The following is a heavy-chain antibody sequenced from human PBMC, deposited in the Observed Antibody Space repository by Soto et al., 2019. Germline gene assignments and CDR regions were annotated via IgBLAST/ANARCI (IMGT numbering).Heavy chain of an antibody. CDR1: GYTFTSYA. J-gene: IGHJ4*02. Sequence: ASVKVSCKASGYTFTSYAMHWVRQAPGQMLEWMGWFNAGNGNPKYSQKFQGRVTITRDTSASTAYMVLSSLRSEDTAVYYCARERVFDWGQGTLVTVSS. CDR2: FNAGNGNP. CDR3: ARERVFD. D-gene: IGHD3-3*01. V-gene: IGHV1-3*01.